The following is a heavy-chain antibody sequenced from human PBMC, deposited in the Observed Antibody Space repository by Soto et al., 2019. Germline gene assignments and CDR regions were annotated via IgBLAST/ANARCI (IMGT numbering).Heavy chain of an antibody. CDR2: ISGSGGST. CDR3: AKDSWIAVAGTSH. V-gene: IGHV3-23*01. D-gene: IGHD6-19*01. Sequence: EVQLLESGGGLVQPGWSLRLSCAASGFTFSSYAMSWVRQAPGKGLEWVSAISGSGGSTYYAVSVKGRFTISRDNYKNTLYLQMNSLRAEDTAVYYCAKDSWIAVAGTSHWGQGTLVTVSS. J-gene: IGHJ4*02. CDR1: GFTFSSYA.